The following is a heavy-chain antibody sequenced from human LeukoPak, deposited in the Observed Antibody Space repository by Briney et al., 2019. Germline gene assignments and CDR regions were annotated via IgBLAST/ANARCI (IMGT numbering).Heavy chain of an antibody. D-gene: IGHD2-15*01. Sequence: ASETLSLTCTVSGGSISSYYWSWIRQPPGKGLEWIGYIYHSGSTNYNPSLKSRVTISVDTSKNQSSLKLSSVTAADTAVYYCARGIRPSCYYPVWGQGTTVTVSS. CDR3: ARGIRPSCYYPV. CDR1: GGSISSYY. J-gene: IGHJ6*02. V-gene: IGHV4-59*01. CDR2: IYHSGST.